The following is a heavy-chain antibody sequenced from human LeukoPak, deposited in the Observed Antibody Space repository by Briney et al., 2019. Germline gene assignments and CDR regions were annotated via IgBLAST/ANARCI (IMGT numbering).Heavy chain of an antibody. D-gene: IGHD1-26*01. V-gene: IGHV1-2*07. CDR1: GHTFTHYY. CDR3: ARAPGNYYLDY. Sequence: KVSCKASGHTFTHYYMLWVRQAPGQGLEWMGWINPNRGGTNYAHKFQPRVTITRDTSISTAYMELSRLRCDATAVYYCARAPGNYYLDYWGQGTLVTVSS. J-gene: IGHJ4*02. CDR2: INPNRGGT.